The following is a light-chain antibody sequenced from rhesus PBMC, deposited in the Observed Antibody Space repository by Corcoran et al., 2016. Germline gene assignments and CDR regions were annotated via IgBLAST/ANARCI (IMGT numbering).Light chain of an antibody. CDR3: QQGYNTPT. CDR2: AAS. CDR1: QGISSW. Sequence: DIQMTQSPSSLSASVGDKVTITCRASQGISSWVAWYQQKPGKAPKLMINAASSLQSGVPSRFSGSGSGTDYTLTISSLQPEYFATYYCQQGYNTPTFGQGTKVEIK. V-gene: IGKV1-18*01. J-gene: IGKJ1*01.